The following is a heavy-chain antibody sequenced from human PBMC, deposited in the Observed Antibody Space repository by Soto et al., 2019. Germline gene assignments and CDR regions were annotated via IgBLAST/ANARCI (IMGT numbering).Heavy chain of an antibody. CDR3: ARVITGTTFYYYYGMDV. CDR2: ISAYNGNT. D-gene: IGHD1-7*01. J-gene: IGHJ6*02. V-gene: IGHV1-18*01. Sequence: QVQLVQSGAEVKKPGASVKVSCKASGYTFTSYGISWVRQAPGQGLEWMGWISAYNGNTNYAQKLPGRVTMTTDTSTSTAYMELRSLRSDDRAVYYCARVITGTTFYYYYGMDVWGQGTTVTVSS. CDR1: GYTFTSYG.